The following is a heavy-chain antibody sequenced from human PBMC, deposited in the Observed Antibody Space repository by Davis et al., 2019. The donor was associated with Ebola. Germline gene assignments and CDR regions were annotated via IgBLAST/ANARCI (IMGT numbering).Heavy chain of an antibody. Sequence: SETLSLTCTVSGGSISSSSYYWGWIRQPPGKGLEWIGSIYYSGSTYYNPSLKSRVTISVDTSKNQFSLKLSSVTAADTAVYYCASFLMTTPPFEGYYYYGMDVWGKGTTVTVSS. D-gene: IGHD4-11*01. J-gene: IGHJ6*04. V-gene: IGHV4-39*01. CDR3: ASFLMTTPPFEGYYYYGMDV. CDR1: GGSISSSSYY. CDR2: IYYSGST.